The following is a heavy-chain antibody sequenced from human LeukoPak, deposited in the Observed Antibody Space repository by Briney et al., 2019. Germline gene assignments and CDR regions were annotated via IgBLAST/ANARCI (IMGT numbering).Heavy chain of an antibody. V-gene: IGHV4-4*07. CDR2: IHSSGST. J-gene: IGHJ3*02. Sequence: PSETLSLTCTVSGGSISIYYWIWIRQPAGKGLEWIGRIHSSGSTNYSPSLKSRVTMSLDTPKNQFSLELSSVTAADTAVYYCARSVMVRGVIYAFDIWGQGTMVTVSS. CDR1: GGSISIYY. CDR3: ARSVMVRGVIYAFDI. D-gene: IGHD3-10*01.